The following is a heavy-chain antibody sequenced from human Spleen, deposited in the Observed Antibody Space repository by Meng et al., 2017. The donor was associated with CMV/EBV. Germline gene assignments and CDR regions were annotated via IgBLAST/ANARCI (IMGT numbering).Heavy chain of an antibody. J-gene: IGHJ4*02. V-gene: IGHV3-21*01. D-gene: IGHD2-2*01. CDR3: ARAKDCSSTTCYGDY. CDR1: GFTFGTYP. CDR2: ISSSSYYI. Sequence: LSLTCAASGFTFGTYPMIWVRQAPGKGLEWVSSISSSSYYIFYGDSVKGRFTVSRDNAKNSLFLQMNSLRAEDTAVYYCARAKDCSSTTCYGDYWGQGTLVTVSS.